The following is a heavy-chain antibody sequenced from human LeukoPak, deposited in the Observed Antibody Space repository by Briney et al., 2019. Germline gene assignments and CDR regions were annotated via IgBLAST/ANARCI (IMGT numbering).Heavy chain of an antibody. D-gene: IGHD2/OR15-2a*01. CDR1: GGSITSYY. CDR3: AKSPPNSHYLDY. J-gene: IGHJ4*02. CDR2: IYVPETT. V-gene: IGHV4-4*07. Sequence: PSETLSLTCTVSGGSITSYYWTWIRQPAGKGLEWIGRIYVPETTNYNPSLKSRVTMSVDTSKSQFALKLTSVTAADTAVYYCAKSPPNSHYLDYCGQAILVTVSS.